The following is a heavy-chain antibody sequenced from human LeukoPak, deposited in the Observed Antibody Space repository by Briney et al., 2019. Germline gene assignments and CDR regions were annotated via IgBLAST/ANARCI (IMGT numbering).Heavy chain of an antibody. CDR3: ARPVGATGYFDY. D-gene: IGHD1-26*01. J-gene: IGHJ4*02. V-gene: IGHV4-39*01. CDR2: VHYSGST. Sequence: SETLSLPCSVSGGSISSSSYFWGWIRQPPGKGLEWIASVHYSGSTYYNPSLKSRVTISVDTSKNQFSLKLSSVTAADTAVYYCARPVGATGYFDYWGQGTLVTVSS. CDR1: GGSISSSSYF.